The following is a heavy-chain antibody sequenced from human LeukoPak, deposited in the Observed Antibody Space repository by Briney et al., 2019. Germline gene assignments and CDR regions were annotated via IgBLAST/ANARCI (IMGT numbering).Heavy chain of an antibody. D-gene: IGHD6-13*01. V-gene: IGHV1-2*04. CDR1: VYTFTGYY. J-gene: IGHJ4*02. CDR3: AREVAAAGTEYYFDY. CDR2: INPNSGGT. Sequence: ASVKVSCKAPVYTFTGYYMHWVRQAPGQGLEWMGWINPNSGGTNYAQKFQGWVTMTRDTSISTAYMELSRLRSDDTAVYYCAREVAAAGTEYYFDYWGQGTLVTVSS.